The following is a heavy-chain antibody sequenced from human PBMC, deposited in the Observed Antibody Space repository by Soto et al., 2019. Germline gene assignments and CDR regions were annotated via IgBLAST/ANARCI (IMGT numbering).Heavy chain of an antibody. D-gene: IGHD3-10*01. CDR3: AREVPSGEGYYYYYYMDV. CDR1: GGTFSSYT. V-gene: IGHV1-69*04. CDR2: IIPILGIA. J-gene: IGHJ6*03. Sequence: ASVKVSCKASGGTFSSYTISWVRQAPGQGLEWMGRIIPILGIANYAQKFQGRVTITADKSTSTAYMELSSLRSEDTAVYYCAREVPSGEGYYYYYYMDVWGKGTTVTVSS.